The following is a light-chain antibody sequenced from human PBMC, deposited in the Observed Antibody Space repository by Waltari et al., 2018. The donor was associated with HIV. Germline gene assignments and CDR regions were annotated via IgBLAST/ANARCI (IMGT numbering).Light chain of an antibody. V-gene: IGKV3-15*01. CDR2: GAS. CDR3: QQYNNWPPGNT. J-gene: IGKJ4*01. Sequence: IVMTQSPATLSVSPGERATLSCRASQSVSSNLAWYQQKPGQAPRLLIYGASTRATGIPARFSGSGSGTEFTLTISSLQSEDFAVYYCQQYNNWPPGNTFGGGTKVEIK. CDR1: QSVSSN.